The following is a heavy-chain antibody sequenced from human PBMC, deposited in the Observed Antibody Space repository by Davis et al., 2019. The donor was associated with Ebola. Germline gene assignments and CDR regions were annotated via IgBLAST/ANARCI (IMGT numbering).Heavy chain of an antibody. D-gene: IGHD6-19*01. J-gene: IGHJ4*01. CDR2: ISWNSGSI. V-gene: IGHV3-9*01. CDR1: GFTFDDYA. Sequence: SLKISCAASGFTFDDYAMHWVRQAPGKGLEWVSGISWNSGSIGYADSVKGRFTISRDNAKNSLYLQMSSLRADDTAVYHCAKGTNRIAVAGMGQNNWGHGTLVTVSS. CDR3: AKGTNRIAVAGMGQNN.